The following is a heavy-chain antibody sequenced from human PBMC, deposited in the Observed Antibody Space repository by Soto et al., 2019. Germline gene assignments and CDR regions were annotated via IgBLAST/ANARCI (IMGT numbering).Heavy chain of an antibody. D-gene: IGHD3-10*01. CDR3: GRNTIG. V-gene: IGHV3-7*01. CDR2: INQDGSQK. J-gene: IGHJ4*02. CDR1: GFAFSAYW. Sequence: GGSLSLSCAASGFAFSAYWMSWVRQAPGKRPEWVASINQDGSQKYYVDSVKGRFTISRDNAKDSLDLQMNGLRAEDTAVYYCGRNTIGWGQGDLVTVSS.